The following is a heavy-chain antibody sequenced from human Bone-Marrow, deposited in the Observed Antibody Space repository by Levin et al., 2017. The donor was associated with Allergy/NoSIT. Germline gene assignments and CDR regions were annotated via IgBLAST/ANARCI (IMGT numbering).Heavy chain of an antibody. CDR1: GFTFSSYG. CDR3: ARGAITRYGDYEYYFDY. V-gene: IGHV3-33*01. D-gene: IGHD4-17*01. Sequence: GGSLRLSCAASGFTFSSYGMHWVRQAPGKGLEWVAVIWYDGSNKYYADSVKGRFTISRDNSKNTLYLQMNSLRAEDTAVYYCARGAITRYGDYEYYFDYWGQGTLVTVSS. J-gene: IGHJ4*02. CDR2: IWYDGSNK.